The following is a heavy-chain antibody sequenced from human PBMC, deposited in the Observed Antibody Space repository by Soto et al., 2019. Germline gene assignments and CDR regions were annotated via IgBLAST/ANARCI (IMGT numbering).Heavy chain of an antibody. Sequence: ASVKVSCKASGYTFISHNIHWLRQAPGQALEWMAWITAYSGNTNYAQKFQGRVTMTTDTSTSTAYMELRSLRSDDTAVYYCARVVDTAMVNLLVTGCSFDYWGQGTLVTVSS. J-gene: IGHJ4*02. D-gene: IGHD5-18*01. CDR3: ARVVDTAMVNLLVTGCSFDY. V-gene: IGHV1-18*04. CDR1: GYTFISHN. CDR2: ITAYSGNT.